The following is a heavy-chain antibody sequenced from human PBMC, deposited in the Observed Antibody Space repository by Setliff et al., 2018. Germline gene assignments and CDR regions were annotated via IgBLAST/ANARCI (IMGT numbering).Heavy chain of an antibody. J-gene: IGHJ6*03. Sequence: TLSLTCTISGDSISDISYYWGFIRQSPGKGPEWIGSIYYSGTAYYNPSLESRVTMFVDTSKNQFSLRLNSVTAADTAVYYCARHRGVVAASDYMDVWGKGTTVTVSS. D-gene: IGHD2-15*01. CDR1: GDSISDISYY. CDR3: ARHRGVVAASDYMDV. V-gene: IGHV4-39*01. CDR2: IYYSGTA.